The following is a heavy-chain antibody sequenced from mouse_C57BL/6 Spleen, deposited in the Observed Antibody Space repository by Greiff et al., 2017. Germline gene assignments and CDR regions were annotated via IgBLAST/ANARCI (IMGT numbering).Heavy chain of an antibody. D-gene: IGHD4-1*02. CDR2: IDPSDSYT. V-gene: IGHV1-50*01. Sequence: QVQLQQPGAELVKPGASVKLSCTASGYTFTSYWMQWVKQRPGQGLEWIGKIDPSDSYTNYNQKFKGKATLTVDTSSSTAYMQLRSLTSEDSAVYYCASTGTDLYFDVWGTGTTVTVSS. J-gene: IGHJ1*03. CDR1: GYTFTSYW. CDR3: ASTGTDLYFDV.